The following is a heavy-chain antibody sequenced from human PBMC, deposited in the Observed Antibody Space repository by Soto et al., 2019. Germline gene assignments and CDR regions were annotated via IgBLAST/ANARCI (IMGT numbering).Heavy chain of an antibody. CDR1: GGSISSGGYY. D-gene: IGHD3-10*01. J-gene: IGHJ4*02. Sequence: SETLSLTCTVSGGSISSGGYYWSWIRQHPGKGLEWIGYIYYSGSTCYNPSLKSRVTISVDTSKNQFSLKLSSVTAADTAVYYCARVWGNYGSDYFDYWGQGTLVTVSS. CDR2: IYYSGST. V-gene: IGHV4-31*03. CDR3: ARVWGNYGSDYFDY.